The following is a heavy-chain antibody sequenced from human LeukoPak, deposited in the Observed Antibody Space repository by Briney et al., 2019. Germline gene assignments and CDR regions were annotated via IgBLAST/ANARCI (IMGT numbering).Heavy chain of an antibody. CDR2: TYFRSRWYN. D-gene: IGHD3-10*01. J-gene: IGHJ4*02. V-gene: IGHV6-1*01. Sequence: SQTLSLTCAISGDSVSTNSAAWNWIRQSPSRGLEWLGRTYFRSRWYNDYAVSVKSRITINPDTSRNQFSLHLNFVTPEDTAVYYCARGGVAHYDSWGQGTLVTVSS. CDR3: ARGGVAHYDS. CDR1: GDSVSTNSAA.